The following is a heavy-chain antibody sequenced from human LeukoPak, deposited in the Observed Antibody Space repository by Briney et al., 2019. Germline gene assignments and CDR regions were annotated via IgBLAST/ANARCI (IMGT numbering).Heavy chain of an antibody. CDR3: ARPLNAGGVMTTVSY. D-gene: IGHD4-11*01. J-gene: IGHJ4*02. CDR1: GYSFTSYW. Sequence: GESLKISCKGSGYSFTSYWIGWVRQMPGKGLEWMGIIYPGDSDTRYSPSFQGQVTISADKSVSTAHLQWSSLKASETAMYYCARPLNAGGVMTTVSYWGQGTLVTVSS. CDR2: IYPGDSDT. V-gene: IGHV5-51*01.